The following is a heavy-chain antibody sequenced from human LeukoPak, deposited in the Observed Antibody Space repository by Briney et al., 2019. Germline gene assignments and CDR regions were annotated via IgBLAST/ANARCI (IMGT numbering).Heavy chain of an antibody. V-gene: IGHV1-8*01. CDR1: GYTFTSYD. Sequence: ASVKVSCKASGYTFTSYDINWVRQATGQGLEWMGWMNPNSGNTGYAQKLQGRVTMTTDTSTSTAYMELRSLRSDDTAVYYCARDRDEWLMRFFQHWGQGTLVTVSS. CDR2: MNPNSGNT. J-gene: IGHJ1*01. D-gene: IGHD5-24*01. CDR3: ARDRDEWLMRFFQH.